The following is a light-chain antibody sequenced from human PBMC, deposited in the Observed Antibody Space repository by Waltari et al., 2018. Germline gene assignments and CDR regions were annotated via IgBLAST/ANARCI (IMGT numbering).Light chain of an antibody. CDR1: QGISSY. CDR2: AAS. J-gene: IGKJ1*01. CDR3: QQYYSYPPT. Sequence: AIRITQSPSSLSASTGDRVTITCRASQGISSYLAWYQQNPGKAPKLLIYAASTLQSGVPSRFSGSGSGTDFTLTISCLQSEDFATYYCQQYYSYPPTFGQGTKVEIK. V-gene: IGKV1-8*01.